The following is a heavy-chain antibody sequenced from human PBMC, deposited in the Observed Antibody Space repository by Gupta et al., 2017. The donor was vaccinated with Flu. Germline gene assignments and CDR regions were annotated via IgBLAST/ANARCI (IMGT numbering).Heavy chain of an antibody. CDR3: ARGGSHNYYYGMDV. V-gene: IGHV3-7*01. Sequence: EVQLVESGGGLVQPGGSLRLSCAASGFTFSSYWMSWVRQAPGKGLEWVANIEQDGSEKYYVDSVKGRFTISRDNAKNSLYLQMNSLRAEDTAVYYCARGGSHNYYYGMDVWGQGTTVTVSS. CDR1: GFTFSSYW. CDR2: IEQDGSEK. D-gene: IGHD1-26*01. J-gene: IGHJ6*02.